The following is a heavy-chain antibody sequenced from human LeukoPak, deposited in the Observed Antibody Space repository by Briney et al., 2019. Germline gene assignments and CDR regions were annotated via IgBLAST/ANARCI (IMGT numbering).Heavy chain of an antibody. CDR1: GYTFTAYH. D-gene: IGHD3-9*01. Sequence: GASVKVSCKTSGYTFTAYHIHWARQAPGHGLEWLGWINPNSGGTNFAQKFQGRVTMTRDTSISTAYMELSRLRSDDTAVYYCARVSVSDILTGYLYFGFDYWGQGTLVTVSS. J-gene: IGHJ4*02. CDR3: ARVSVSDILTGYLYFGFDY. V-gene: IGHV1-2*02. CDR2: INPNSGGT.